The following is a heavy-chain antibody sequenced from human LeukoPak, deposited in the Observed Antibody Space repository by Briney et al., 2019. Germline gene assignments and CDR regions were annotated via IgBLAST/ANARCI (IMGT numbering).Heavy chain of an antibody. D-gene: IGHD3-22*01. Sequence: GGSRRLSWAVSGFTFRTSWMSWVSQAPGKGLEWGANIKQDGSEQYYMDSVKGRFTISRDNAKNSLYLQMNSLRVEDTAVYYCARDGPIYYDASGYSYWGQGTLVTVSS. J-gene: IGHJ4*02. CDR1: GFTFRTSW. CDR2: IKQDGSEQ. V-gene: IGHV3-7*01. CDR3: ARDGPIYYDASGYSY.